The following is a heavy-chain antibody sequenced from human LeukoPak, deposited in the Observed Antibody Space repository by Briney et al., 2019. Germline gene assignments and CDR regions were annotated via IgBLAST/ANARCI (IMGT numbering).Heavy chain of an antibody. CDR3: ARSFFQWNYGSCLDS. CDR2: VDHTGST. Sequence: SETLSLTCTVSDDSITMYYWTWIRQPPGKGLEWIGYVDHTGSTKFNPSLNGRVSISRDTSNNFFSLRLRSVTAADTAVYFCARSFFQWNYGSCLDSWGQGTLVTVSS. D-gene: IGHD1-7*01. V-gene: IGHV4-59*01. J-gene: IGHJ1*01. CDR1: DDSITMYY.